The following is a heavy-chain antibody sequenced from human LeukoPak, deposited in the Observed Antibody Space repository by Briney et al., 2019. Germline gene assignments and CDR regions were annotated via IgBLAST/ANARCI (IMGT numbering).Heavy chain of an antibody. CDR1: GGSTSSGSYY. D-gene: IGHD2-15*01. Sequence: SETLSLTCTVSGGSTSSGSYYWGWIRQPPGKGLEWIGSIYYSGSTFYNPSLKSRVTISVDTSKNQFSLKLSSVTAADTAVYYCARHLGVDNWFDPWGQGTLVTVSS. CDR2: IYYSGST. CDR3: ARHLGVDNWFDP. V-gene: IGHV4-39*01. J-gene: IGHJ5*02.